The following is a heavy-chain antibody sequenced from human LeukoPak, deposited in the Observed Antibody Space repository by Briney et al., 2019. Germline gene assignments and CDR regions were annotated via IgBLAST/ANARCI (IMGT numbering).Heavy chain of an antibody. J-gene: IGHJ4*02. Sequence: GGSLRLSCAASGFTVSSNYMSWVRQAPGKGLEWVSVIYSGGSTYYADSVKGRFTISRDNSKNTLYLQMGSLRAEDMAVYYCARGDCSSTSCYVDYWGQGTLVTVSS. CDR1: GFTVSSNY. CDR2: IYSGGST. D-gene: IGHD2-2*01. CDR3: ARGDCSSTSCYVDY. V-gene: IGHV3-66*01.